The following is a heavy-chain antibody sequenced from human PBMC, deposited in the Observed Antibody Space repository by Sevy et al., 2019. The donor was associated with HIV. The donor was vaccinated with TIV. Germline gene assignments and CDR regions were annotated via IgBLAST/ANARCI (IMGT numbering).Heavy chain of an antibody. J-gene: IGHJ4*02. D-gene: IGHD2-8*01. CDR2: LYFGCGEI. Sequence: GGSLRLSCAASGFTFSKYSMSWVRQPPGKGLGWVSTLYFGCGEINYEDSVKGRFTISRDKSKSSVYLQMNNLRPEDTAVYYVAREGCTKPHDYWGQGTLVTVSS. CDR1: GFTFSKYS. CDR3: AREGCTKPHDY. V-gene: IGHV3-23*01.